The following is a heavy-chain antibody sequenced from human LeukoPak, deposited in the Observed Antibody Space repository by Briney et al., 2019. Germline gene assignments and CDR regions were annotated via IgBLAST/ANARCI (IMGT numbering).Heavy chain of an antibody. D-gene: IGHD2-2*01. CDR1: GYTFTSYG. J-gene: IGHJ4*02. CDR3: ATDYCSSTSCYVGGY. Sequence: ASVKVSCKASGYTFTSYGISWVRQAPGQGLEWMGWISAYNGNTNYAQKLQGRVTMTEDTSTDTAYMELSSLRSEDTAVYYCATDYCSSTSCYVGGYWGQGTLVTVSS. CDR2: ISAYNGNT. V-gene: IGHV1-18*01.